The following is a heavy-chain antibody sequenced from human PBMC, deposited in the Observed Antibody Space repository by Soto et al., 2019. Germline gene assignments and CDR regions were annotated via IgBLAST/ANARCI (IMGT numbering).Heavy chain of an antibody. V-gene: IGHV4-39*01. CDR1: GGSISSSRYR. J-gene: IGHJ4*02. CDR3: ATVDGLGVVTPFMDY. CDR2: IYYSGST. D-gene: IGHD3-3*01. Sequence: QLQLQESGPGLMKPSETLSLICTVSGGSISSSRYRWGWVRQPPGKGLEWIGTIYYSGSTHYNPSLKSRVTISVDTSKSQFSLRLNSVTAADTAVYYCATVDGLGVVTPFMDYWGQGTLVTVSS.